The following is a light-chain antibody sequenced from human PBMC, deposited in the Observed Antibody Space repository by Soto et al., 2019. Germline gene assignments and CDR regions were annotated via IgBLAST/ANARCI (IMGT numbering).Light chain of an antibody. Sequence: DIVLTQSPGNLSLSPGERATLSCRASQSVRSGCLAWYQQKPGQDPTLVIYGASSRATGIPDRFSGSGSGTDFTLTIIRLEPDDFAVYYCQQYGSSPPTFGQGTKVDIK. CDR3: QQYGSSPPT. J-gene: IGKJ1*01. CDR1: QSVRSGC. V-gene: IGKV3-20*01. CDR2: GAS.